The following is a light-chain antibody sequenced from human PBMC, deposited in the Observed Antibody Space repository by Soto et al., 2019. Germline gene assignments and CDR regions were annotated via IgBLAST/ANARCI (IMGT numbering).Light chain of an antibody. CDR1: QGIRNF. CDR2: AAS. V-gene: IGKV1-27*01. Sequence: DIQMTQSPTSLSASVGDRVTITCRASQGIRNFVAWYQQKPGKPPKLLIYAASTLQSGVQSRFSGSGSGTDFTLTINSLQPEDVATYSCQKYSSVPVFGPGTKVEI. J-gene: IGKJ3*01. CDR3: QKYSSVPV.